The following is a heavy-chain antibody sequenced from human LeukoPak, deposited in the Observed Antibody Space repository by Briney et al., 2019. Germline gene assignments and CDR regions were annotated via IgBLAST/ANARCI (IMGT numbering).Heavy chain of an antibody. J-gene: IGHJ4*02. D-gene: IGHD6-13*01. CDR1: GGSIRSSSYY. Sequence: SETLSLTCTVSGGSIRSSSYYWGWIRQPPGKGLEWIGSIYYSGSTYYNPSLRSRVTIFVDTSKNQFSLKLSSVTAADTAVYYCAKLYGGSSSWYFDSWGQGTLVTVSS. V-gene: IGHV4-39*01. CDR2: IYYSGST. CDR3: AKLYGGSSSWYFDS.